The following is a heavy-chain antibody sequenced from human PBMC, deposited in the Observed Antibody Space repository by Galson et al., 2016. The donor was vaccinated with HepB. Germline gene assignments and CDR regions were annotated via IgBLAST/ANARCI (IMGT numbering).Heavy chain of an antibody. CDR1: GDSISNGHYY. D-gene: IGHD2-2*01. CDR2: IYYQGST. J-gene: IGHJ5*02. CDR3: TRARRHCSSISCYLDP. V-gene: IGHV4-39*07. Sequence: SETLSLTCTVSGDSISNGHYYWGWSRQPPGKGLEWIASIYYQGSTYNNPSLKSRVTISVDTSKNQFSLSLRSVTAADTAVYYCTRARRHCSSISCYLDPWGQGTLVTVSS.